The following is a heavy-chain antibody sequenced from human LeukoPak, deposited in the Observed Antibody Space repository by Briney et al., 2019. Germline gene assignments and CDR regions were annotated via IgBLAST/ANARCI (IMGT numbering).Heavy chain of an antibody. V-gene: IGHV3-21*01. Sequence: GGSLRLSCLSSVFTFTIDIMYWVRQAPGKGLEWVSSITTITSNIYYAHSVTGRFTISRDNAKNSLYLQMNSLRAEDTAVYYCARGTSWELPYNWFDPWGQGTLVTVSS. CDR1: VFTFTIDI. J-gene: IGHJ5*02. D-gene: IGHD1-26*01. CDR2: ITTITSNI. CDR3: ARGTSWELPYNWFDP.